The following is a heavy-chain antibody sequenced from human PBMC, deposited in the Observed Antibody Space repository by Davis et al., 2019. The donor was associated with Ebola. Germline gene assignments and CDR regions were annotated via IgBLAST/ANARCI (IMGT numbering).Heavy chain of an antibody. CDR1: GFTFSSYS. V-gene: IGHV3-48*02. CDR2: ISSSSSTI. J-gene: IGHJ4*02. Sequence: GGSLRLSCAASGFTFSSYSMNWVRQAPGKGLEWVSYISSSSSTIYYADSVKGRFTISRDNAKNSLYLQMNSPRDEDTAVYYCARVRKITMVRGPRGSFDYWGQGTLVTVSS. CDR3: ARVRKITMVRGPRGSFDY. D-gene: IGHD3-10*01.